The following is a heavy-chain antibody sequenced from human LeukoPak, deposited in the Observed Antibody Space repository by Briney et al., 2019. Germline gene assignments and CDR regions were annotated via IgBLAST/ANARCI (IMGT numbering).Heavy chain of an antibody. CDR2: ISYDGSNK. CDR1: GFTFSSYA. Sequence: PGGSLRLSCAASGFTFSSYAMHWVRQAPGKGPEWVAVISYDGSNKYYADSVKGRFTISRDNSKNTLYLQMNSLRAEDTAVYYCARERGDYYYYYMDVWGKGTTVTVSS. V-gene: IGHV3-30*01. CDR3: ARERGDYYYYYMDV. D-gene: IGHD3-10*01. J-gene: IGHJ6*03.